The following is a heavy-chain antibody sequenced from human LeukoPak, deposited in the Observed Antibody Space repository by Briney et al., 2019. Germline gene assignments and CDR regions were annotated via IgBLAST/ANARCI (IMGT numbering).Heavy chain of an antibody. D-gene: IGHD3-16*01. CDR2: ISSSGSTI. CDR1: GFTFSDYY. Sequence: GGSLRLSCAASGFTFSDYYMSWIRQAPGKGLEWASYISSSGSTIYYADSVKGRFTISRDNAKNSLYLQMNSLRAEDTAVYYCVPGGRDNYYYYYYMDVWGKGTTVTVSS. CDR3: VPGGRDNYYYYYYMDV. J-gene: IGHJ6*03. V-gene: IGHV3-11*04.